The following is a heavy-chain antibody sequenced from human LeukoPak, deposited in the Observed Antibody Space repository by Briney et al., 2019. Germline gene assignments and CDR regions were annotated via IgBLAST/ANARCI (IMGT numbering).Heavy chain of an antibody. CDR1: GFTFGTHW. J-gene: IGHJ4*02. Sequence: GGCLILSCAAPGFTFGTHWSNWVRRAPGRGLEWVATLKYDGTETHDMDSVKDRFSISRDNAKNSRYLQRNSLTAEDTAVYYCATEPENKCSFWYYFDYWGQGTLVTVSS. CDR2: LKYDGTET. V-gene: IGHV3-7*01. D-gene: IGHD6-19*01. CDR3: ATEPENKCSFWYYFDY.